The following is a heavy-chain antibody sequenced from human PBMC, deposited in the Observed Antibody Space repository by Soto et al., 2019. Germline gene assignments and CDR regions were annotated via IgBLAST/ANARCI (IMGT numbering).Heavy chain of an antibody. D-gene: IGHD5-12*01. CDR1: GGSVSGYY. CDR3: ERSLNRVATIRGSSSVPGC. V-gene: IGHV4-34*01. Sequence: EALSVNCAVYGGSVSGYYWNWIRQPAGKELEWIGEIYDSGGTNYNPSLKSRVTMSVDKSKNQFSLKLNSVTAADTAVYYCERSLNRVATIRGSSSVPGCWGQGTLVTVSS. CDR2: IYDSGGT. J-gene: IGHJ4*02.